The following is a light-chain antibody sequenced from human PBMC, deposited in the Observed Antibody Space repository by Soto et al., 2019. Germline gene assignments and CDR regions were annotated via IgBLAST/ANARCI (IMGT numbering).Light chain of an antibody. CDR3: QQRSNWPPR. V-gene: IGKV3-11*01. CDR2: DAS. Sequence: EIVLTQSPATLSLSPGERATLSCGASQSVSNYLAWYQQKPGQAPRLLIYDASNRATGIPARFSGSGSGTDFTLTISSLEPEDFAVYYCQQRSNWPPRFGPGTKVDIK. CDR1: QSVSNY. J-gene: IGKJ3*01.